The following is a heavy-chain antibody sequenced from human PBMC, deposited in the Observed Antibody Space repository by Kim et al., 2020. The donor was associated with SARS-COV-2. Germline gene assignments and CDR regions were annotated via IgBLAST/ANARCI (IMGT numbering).Heavy chain of an antibody. V-gene: IGHV3-23*01. CDR1: GFTLSSYA. Sequence: GGSLRLSCAASGFTLSSYAMHCVRQAPGKGLEWVSAISGTDGSTHYADSVQGRFTISRDNSKNTLSLQMNSLRAEDTAIYYCAKEFPGTTYDSWGQGTLVTVSS. CDR2: ISGTDGST. D-gene: IGHD1-1*01. CDR3: AKEFPGTTYDS. J-gene: IGHJ5*01.